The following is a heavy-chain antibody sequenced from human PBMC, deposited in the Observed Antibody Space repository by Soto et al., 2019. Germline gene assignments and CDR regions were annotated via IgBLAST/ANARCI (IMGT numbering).Heavy chain of an antibody. CDR3: ASGGNVVVVTAAFDY. CDR2: VNPSGGHT. J-gene: IGHJ4*02. V-gene: IGHV1-46*01. Sequence: QVQLMQSGAEVKKPGASVKVSCKASGDTFTNYYIHWVRQAPGQGLEWMGTVNPSGGHTTYSQNFQGRVTMTRDTSTSTLYMEMTSLTSDDTAVYYCASGGNVVVVTAAFDYWGQGTLVTVSS. CDR1: GDTFTNYY. D-gene: IGHD2-21*02.